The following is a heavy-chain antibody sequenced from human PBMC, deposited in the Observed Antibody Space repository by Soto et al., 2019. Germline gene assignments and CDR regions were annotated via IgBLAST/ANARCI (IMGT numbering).Heavy chain of an antibody. CDR1: GFTVSSNY. CDR2: IYSGGST. Sequence: HPGGSLRLSCAASGFTVSSNYMSWFRQAPGKGLEWVSVIYSGGSTYYADSVKGRFTISRDNSKNTLYLQMNSLRAEDTAVYYCARDGDFWSGTYGMDVWGQGTTVTVSS. V-gene: IGHV3-53*01. D-gene: IGHD3-3*01. CDR3: ARDGDFWSGTYGMDV. J-gene: IGHJ6*02.